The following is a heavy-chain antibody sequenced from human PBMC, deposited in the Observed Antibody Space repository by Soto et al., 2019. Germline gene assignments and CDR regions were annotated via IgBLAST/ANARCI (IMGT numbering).Heavy chain of an antibody. J-gene: IGHJ5*02. CDR3: TTDLWRIAVVVGSTGYSNP. Sequence: GGSLRRSCAASGFTFSSYAMSWVRQAPGKELECVSAISGSGGSTYYADSVKGRFTISRDNYKNTLYLQMNSLRAEDTAVYYCTTDLWRIAVVVGSTGYSNPWGQGTPVNVSS. D-gene: IGHD2-15*01. CDR2: ISGSGGST. CDR1: GFTFSSYA. V-gene: IGHV3-23*01.